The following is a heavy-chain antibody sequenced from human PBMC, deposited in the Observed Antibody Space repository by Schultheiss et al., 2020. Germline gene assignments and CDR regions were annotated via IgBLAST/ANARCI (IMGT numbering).Heavy chain of an antibody. CDR1: GFTFSSYA. CDR2: ISYDAYNK. V-gene: IGHV3-30*04. CDR3: TTTVLPYGSGSYY. D-gene: IGHD3-10*01. J-gene: IGHJ4*02. Sequence: GGSLRLSCAASGFTFSSYAMHWVRQAPGKGLEWVAVISYDAYNKYYVDSVKGRFTISRDNSKNTLYLQMNSLKTEDTAVYYCTTTVLPYGSGSYYWGQGTLVTVSS.